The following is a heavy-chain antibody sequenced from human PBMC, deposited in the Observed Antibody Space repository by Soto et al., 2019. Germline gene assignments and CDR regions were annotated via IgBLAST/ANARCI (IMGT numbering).Heavy chain of an antibody. Sequence: EVQLVQSGGGLVQPGGSLRLSCAASGFTFRNYWMHWIRQAPGKGLLWVARISHDERTTTYADAVKGRFTISRDNAKNTVFLQMNSLRAEDTYVYYCARGGASVAHPPDYWGQGTMVTVSS. CDR3: ARGGASVAHPPDY. J-gene: IGHJ4*02. V-gene: IGHV3-74*01. CDR1: GFTFRNYW. CDR2: ISHDERTT. D-gene: IGHD1-26*01.